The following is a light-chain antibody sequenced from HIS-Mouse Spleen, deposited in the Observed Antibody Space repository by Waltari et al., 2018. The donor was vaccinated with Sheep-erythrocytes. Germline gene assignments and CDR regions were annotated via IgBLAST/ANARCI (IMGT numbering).Light chain of an antibody. V-gene: IGLV2-23*01. CDR2: EGS. CDR1: SSDVGRYNL. Sequence: QSALTQPASVSGSPGQSITISCTETSSDVGRYNLVSWYQQHPGKAPKLMIYEGSKRPSGVSNRFSGSKSGNTASLTISGLQAEDEADYYCCSYAGSSTWVFGGGTKLTVL. J-gene: IGLJ3*02. CDR3: CSYAGSSTWV.